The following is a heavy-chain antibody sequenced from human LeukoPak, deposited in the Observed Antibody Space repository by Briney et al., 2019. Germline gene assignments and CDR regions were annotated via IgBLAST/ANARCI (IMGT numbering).Heavy chain of an antibody. D-gene: IGHD4-17*01. V-gene: IGHV1-8*03. CDR1: GYTFTSYD. CDR3: ARASMTTGWWHYYYYMDV. CDR2: MNPNSGNT. J-gene: IGHJ6*03. Sequence: ASVKVSCKASGYTFTSYDINWVRQATGQGLEWMGWMNPNSGNTGYAQKFQGRVTITRNISISTAYMELSSLRSEDTAVYYCARASMTTGWWHYYYYMDVWGKGTTVTVSS.